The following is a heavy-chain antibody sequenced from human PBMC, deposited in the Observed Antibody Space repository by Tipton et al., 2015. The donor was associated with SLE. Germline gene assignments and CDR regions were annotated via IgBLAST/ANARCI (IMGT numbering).Heavy chain of an antibody. CDR3: ARGGPYSNYGWYFDL. V-gene: IGHV3-30-3*01. CDR2: ISYDGSNK. CDR1: GFTFSSYA. Sequence: SLRLSCAASGFTFSSYAMHWVRQAPGKGLEWVAVISYDGSNKYYADSVKGRFTISRDNSKNTLYLQMNSLRAEDTAVYYCARGGPYSNYGWYFDLWGRGTLVTVSS. J-gene: IGHJ2*01. D-gene: IGHD4-11*01.